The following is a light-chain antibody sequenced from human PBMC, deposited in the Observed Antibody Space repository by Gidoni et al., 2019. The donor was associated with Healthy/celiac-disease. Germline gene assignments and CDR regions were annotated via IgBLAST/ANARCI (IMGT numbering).Light chain of an antibody. Sequence: DIQMTQSPSSLSASVGDRVTITCRASQSISSYLNWYQQKPGKAPKLLIYAASSLQSGVPSRFSASGSGTDFTLTISSLQPEDFATYYCQQSYSTPWTFXXXTKVEIK. CDR1: QSISSY. V-gene: IGKV1-39*01. J-gene: IGKJ1*01. CDR2: AAS. CDR3: QQSYSTPWT.